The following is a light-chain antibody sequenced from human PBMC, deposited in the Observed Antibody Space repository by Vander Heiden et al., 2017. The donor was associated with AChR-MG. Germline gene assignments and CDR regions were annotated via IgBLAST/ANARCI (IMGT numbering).Light chain of an antibody. CDR2: AAS. V-gene: IGKV1-39*01. CDR3: QQSYSTPDT. J-gene: IGKJ2*01. CDR1: QSISSY. Sequence: DIQMAQSPSSLSASVGDRVTITCRASQSISSYLNWYQQKPGKAPKLLIYAASSLQSGAPSRFSGSGSGTDFTLTISSLQPEDFATYYCQQSYSTPDTFGQGTKLEIK.